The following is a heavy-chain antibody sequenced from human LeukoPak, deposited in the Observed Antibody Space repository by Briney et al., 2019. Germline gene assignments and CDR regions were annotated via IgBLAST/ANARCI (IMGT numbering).Heavy chain of an antibody. Sequence: SETLSLTCAVYGGSFSGYYWSWIRQPPGKGLEWIGEINHSGSTNYNPSLKSRVTISVDTSKNQFSLKLSSVTAADTAVYYCASRGRGIVGATGRYFDYWGQGTLVTVSS. D-gene: IGHD1-26*01. CDR3: ASRGRGIVGATGRYFDY. CDR2: INHSGST. V-gene: IGHV4-34*01. CDR1: GGSFSGYY. J-gene: IGHJ4*02.